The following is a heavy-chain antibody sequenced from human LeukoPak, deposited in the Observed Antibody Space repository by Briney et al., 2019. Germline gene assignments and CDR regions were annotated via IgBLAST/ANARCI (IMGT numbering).Heavy chain of an antibody. CDR2: IYDSGST. CDR1: GGSISSYY. Sequence: SETLSLTCTVSGGSISSYYWSWIRQPPEKGLEWIGYIYDSGSTNYNPSLKSRVTISVDRSKNQFSLKLSSVTAADTAVYYCARVETYYDSSGYYYAGGSWFDPWGQGTLVTVSS. V-gene: IGHV4-59*12. D-gene: IGHD3-22*01. CDR3: ARVETYYDSSGYYYAGGSWFDP. J-gene: IGHJ5*02.